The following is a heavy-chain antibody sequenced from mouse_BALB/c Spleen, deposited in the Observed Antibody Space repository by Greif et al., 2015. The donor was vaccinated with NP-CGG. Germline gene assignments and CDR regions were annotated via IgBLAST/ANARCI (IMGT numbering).Heavy chain of an antibody. Sequence: VQVVESGAELVKPGASVKLSCKASGYTFTSYYMYWVKQRPGQGLEWIGEINPTNGGTNFNEKFKSKATLSVDKSSSTAYMQLSSLTSEDSAVYYCTRSGYYFWFAYWGQGTLVTVSA. CDR3: TRSGYYFWFAY. J-gene: IGHJ3*01. CDR1: GYTFTSYY. V-gene: IGHV1S81*02. D-gene: IGHD2-3*01. CDR2: INPTNGGT.